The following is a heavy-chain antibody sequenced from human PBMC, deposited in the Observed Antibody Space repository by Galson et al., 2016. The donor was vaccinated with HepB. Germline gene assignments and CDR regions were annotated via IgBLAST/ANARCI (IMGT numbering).Heavy chain of an antibody. CDR3: ASAYYHYYYYYAMDV. J-gene: IGHJ6*02. D-gene: IGHD3-10*01. CDR1: GFTLSSHS. Sequence: SLRLSCAASGFTLSSHSMNWVRQAPGKGLEWVSYITSSSSSIYYADSVKGRFTISRDNAKNSLYLQMNSLRGEDTAVYYCASAYYHYYYYYAMDVWGQGTTVTVSS. CDR2: ITSSSSSI. V-gene: IGHV3-48*01.